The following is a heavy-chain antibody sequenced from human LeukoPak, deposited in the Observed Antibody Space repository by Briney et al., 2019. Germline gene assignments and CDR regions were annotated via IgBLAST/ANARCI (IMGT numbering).Heavy chain of an antibody. V-gene: IGHV4-39*01. D-gene: IGHD6-13*01. CDR3: ARGRGSSWYYFDS. Sequence: PSETLSLTCTVSGGSISSSSYYWGWIRQPPGKGLEWIGSIYYSGSTYYNPSLKSRVTISVDTSKNQFSLKLSSVTAADTAVYYCARGRGSSWYYFDSWGQGTLVTVSP. CDR1: GGSISSSSYY. J-gene: IGHJ4*02. CDR2: IYYSGST.